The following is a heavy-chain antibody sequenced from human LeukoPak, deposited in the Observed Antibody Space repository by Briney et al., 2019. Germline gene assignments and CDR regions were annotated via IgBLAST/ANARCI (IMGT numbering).Heavy chain of an antibody. CDR2: IYYSGTT. J-gene: IGHJ4*02. D-gene: IGHD3-9*01. V-gene: IGHV4-39*01. Sequence: PSETLSLTCTVSGASISSTSYYWVWIRQPPGKGLEWIGTIYYSGTTSYNPSLKSRVTISVDTSKNQFSLRLSSVTAADTAVYYCARRGDILTDYAFDYWGQGTLVTVSS. CDR3: ARRGDILTDYAFDY. CDR1: GASISSTSYY.